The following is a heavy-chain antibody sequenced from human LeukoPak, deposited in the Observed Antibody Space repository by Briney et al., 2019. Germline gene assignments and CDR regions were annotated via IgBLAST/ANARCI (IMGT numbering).Heavy chain of an antibody. CDR1: GFTFDDYA. V-gene: IGHV3-9*03. D-gene: IGHD3-16*01. CDR3: AKDIQWGTTKGYFDY. Sequence: PGGSLRLSCAASGFTFDDYAMHWVRQAPGKGLEWVSGISWNSGSIGYADSVKGRFTISRDNAKNSLYLQMNSLRAEDMALYYCAKDIQWGTTKGYFDYWGQGTLVTVSS. CDR2: ISWNSGSI. J-gene: IGHJ4*02.